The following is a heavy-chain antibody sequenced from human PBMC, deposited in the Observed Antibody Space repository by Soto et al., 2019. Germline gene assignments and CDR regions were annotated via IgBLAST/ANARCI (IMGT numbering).Heavy chain of an antibody. CDR3: AHAGDYDLLSFDH. Sequence: QITLKESGPPLVSPEQTPTLTCAFSGFSLTTPHMGVPWIRKPPGKPLEWLALIYWDDDKRYSPSLKNRLAISKDTSRNRVVLTITNMNPEDTGTYFCAHAGDYDLLSFDHWGPGTLVTVSS. J-gene: IGHJ4*02. D-gene: IGHD4-17*01. CDR1: GFSLTTPHMG. CDR2: IYWDDDK. V-gene: IGHV2-5*02.